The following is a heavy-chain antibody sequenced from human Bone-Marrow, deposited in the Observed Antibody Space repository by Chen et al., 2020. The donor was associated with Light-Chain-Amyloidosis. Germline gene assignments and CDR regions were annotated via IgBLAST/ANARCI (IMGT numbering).Heavy chain of an antibody. D-gene: IGHD3-22*01. CDR2: ISSRGSTI. V-gene: IGHV3-48*03. CDR3: ARVGSYDSSGYYFYYFDY. J-gene: IGHJ4*02. Sequence: EVQLVESGGGLVQPGGSLRLSCAASGFTFSSYEMNWVRQAPGKGLEWVSYISSRGSTIYYADSVKGRFTISRDNAKNSLYLQMNSLRAEDTAVYYCARVGSYDSSGYYFYYFDYWGQGTLVTVSS. CDR1: GFTFSSYE.